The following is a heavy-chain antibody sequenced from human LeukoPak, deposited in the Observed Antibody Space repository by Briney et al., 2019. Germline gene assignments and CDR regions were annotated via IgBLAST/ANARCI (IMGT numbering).Heavy chain of an antibody. D-gene: IGHD5-12*01. V-gene: IGHV1-2*02. CDR1: GYTFTGYY. Sequence: ASVKVSCKASGYTFTGYYMHWVRQAPGQGLEWMGWINPNSGGTNYAQKFQGRVTMTRDTSISTAYMELSRLRSDDTAVYYCARDYVIVATIMKDYYYYGMDVWGQGTTVTVSS. CDR2: INPNSGGT. CDR3: ARDYVIVATIMKDYYYYGMDV. J-gene: IGHJ6*02.